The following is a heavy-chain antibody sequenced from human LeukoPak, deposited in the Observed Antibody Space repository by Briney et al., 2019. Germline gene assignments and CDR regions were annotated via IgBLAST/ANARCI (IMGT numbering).Heavy chain of an antibody. Sequence: SETLSLTCAVFDDSIYSNKWWSWVRQAPGKGLEWIGEINHSGSTHYNPSLKSRVTISIDTSKNQFSLKLSSVTAADTAVYYCARGSGSWYPYWGQGTLVTVSS. CDR2: INHSGST. V-gene: IGHV4-4*02. CDR3: ARGSGSWYPY. D-gene: IGHD6-13*01. CDR1: DDSIYSNKW. J-gene: IGHJ4*02.